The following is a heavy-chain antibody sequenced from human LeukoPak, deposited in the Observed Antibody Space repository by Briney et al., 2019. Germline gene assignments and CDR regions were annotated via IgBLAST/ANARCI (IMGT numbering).Heavy chain of an antibody. Sequence: PGGSLRLSCAASGFTFSSYGMDWVRQAPGKGLEWVSGVSNRDGRTYYADSVKGRFTVSRDNSKNTLHLQMNSLRADDTALYYCASGMSLAGDGPFDFWGQGTLVTVSS. CDR1: GFTFSSYG. CDR3: ASGMSLAGDGPFDF. D-gene: IGHD6-19*01. V-gene: IGHV3-23*01. CDR2: VSNRDGRT. J-gene: IGHJ4*02.